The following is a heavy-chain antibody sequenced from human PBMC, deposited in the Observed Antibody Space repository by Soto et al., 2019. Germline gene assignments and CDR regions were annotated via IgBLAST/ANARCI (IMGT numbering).Heavy chain of an antibody. CDR3: AKSPRIAARPGTYYYMDV. Sequence: GESLKISCAASGFTFSSYAMSWVRQAPGKGLEWVSAISGSGGSTYYADSVKGRFTISRDNSKNTLYLQMNSLRAEDTAVYYCAKSPRIAARPGTYYYMDVWGKGTTVTVSS. CDR1: GFTFSSYA. D-gene: IGHD6-6*01. CDR2: ISGSGGST. V-gene: IGHV3-23*01. J-gene: IGHJ6*03.